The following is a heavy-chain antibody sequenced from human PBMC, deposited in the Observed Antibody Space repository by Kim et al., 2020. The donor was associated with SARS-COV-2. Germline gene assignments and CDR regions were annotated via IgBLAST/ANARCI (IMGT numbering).Heavy chain of an antibody. CDR3: AREGADSSARLDV. D-gene: IGHD6-19*01. Sequence: GGSLRLSCAASGFTFSSYGMHWVRQAPGKGLEWVAVIWYDGSNKYYADSVKGRFTISRDNSKNTLYLQMNSLRAEDTAVYYCAREGADSSARLDVWGQGTTVTVSS. J-gene: IGHJ6*02. CDR1: GFTFSSYG. CDR2: IWYDGSNK. V-gene: IGHV3-33*01.